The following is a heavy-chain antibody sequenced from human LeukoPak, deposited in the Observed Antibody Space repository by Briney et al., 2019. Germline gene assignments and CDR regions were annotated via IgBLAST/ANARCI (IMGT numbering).Heavy chain of an antibody. V-gene: IGHV4-31*03. CDR2: IYYSGST. CDR3: ARWDYDILTGYYLFDY. J-gene: IGHJ4*02. Sequence: PSETLSLTCTVSGGSISSGGYYWSWIRQHPGKGLEWIGYIYYSGSTYYNPSLKSRVTISLDTSKNQFSLKLSSVTAAATAVYYCARWDYDILTGYYLFDYWGQGTLVTVSS. D-gene: IGHD3-9*01. CDR1: GGSISSGGYY.